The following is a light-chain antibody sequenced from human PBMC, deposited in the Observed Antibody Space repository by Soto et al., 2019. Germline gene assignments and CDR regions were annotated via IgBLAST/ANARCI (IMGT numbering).Light chain of an antibody. CDR3: AAWDDSLNAYVV. V-gene: IGLV1-44*01. CDR1: SSNIGSNT. J-gene: IGLJ2*01. CDR2: NNN. Sequence: QSVLTQPPSASGTPGQRVTISCSGSSSNIGSNTVNWYQQLPGTAPKLLIYNNNQRPSGVPDRFSGSKSGTSASLAISELQSEDEADYYCAAWDDSLNAYVVFGGGTKLTVL.